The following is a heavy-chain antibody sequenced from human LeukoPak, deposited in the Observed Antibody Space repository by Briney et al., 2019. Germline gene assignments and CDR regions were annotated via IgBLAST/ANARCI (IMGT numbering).Heavy chain of an antibody. J-gene: IGHJ6*03. D-gene: IGHD6-13*01. V-gene: IGHV4-39*07. CDR2: IYYSGST. CDR1: GGSISSSSYY. Sequence: SETLSLTCTVSGGSISSSSYYWGWIRQPPGKGLEWIGSIYYSGSTYYNPSLKSRVTISVDTSKNQFSLKLSSVTAADTAVYYCARLDRLRSPAAGSHYYYYYYMDVWGKGTTVTISS. CDR3: ARLDRLRSPAAGSHYYYYYYMDV.